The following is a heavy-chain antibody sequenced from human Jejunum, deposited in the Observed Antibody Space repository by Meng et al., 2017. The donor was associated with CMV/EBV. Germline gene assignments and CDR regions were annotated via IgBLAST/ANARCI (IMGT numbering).Heavy chain of an antibody. CDR3: ARDHTGGYSGYDDYYGMDV. J-gene: IGHJ6*02. CDR2: IIPIFGSA. Sequence: NYAINWVRQAPGQGLEWMGGIIPIFGSANYAQKFQGRVTITTDESTSTAYMELRSLRSEDTAVFYCARDHTGGYSGYDDYYGMDVWGQGTTVTVSS. CDR1: NYA. V-gene: IGHV1-69*05. D-gene: IGHD5-12*01.